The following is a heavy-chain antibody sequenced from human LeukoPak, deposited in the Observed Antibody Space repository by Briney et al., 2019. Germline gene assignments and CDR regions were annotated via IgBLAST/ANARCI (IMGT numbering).Heavy chain of an antibody. CDR3: AKEVVGP. D-gene: IGHD1-26*01. CDR2: IYHSGST. J-gene: IGHJ5*02. V-gene: IGHV4-38-2*02. Sequence: SETLSLTCTVSGYSIISGYYWGWIRQPPGKGLEWIGSIYHSGSTYYNPSLKSRVTISVDTSKNQISLKLSSVTAADTAVYYCAKEVVGPWGQGTLVTVSS. CDR1: GYSIISGYY.